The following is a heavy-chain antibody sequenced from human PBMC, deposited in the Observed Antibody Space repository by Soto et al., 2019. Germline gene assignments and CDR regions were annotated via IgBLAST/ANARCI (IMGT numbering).Heavy chain of an antibody. J-gene: IGHJ4*02. CDR1: GFSISSSSYY. V-gene: IGHV4-39*01. D-gene: IGHD3-16*02. CDR3: ASQSTFGGVIGFDY. Sequence: SETQSLTSPFSGFSISSSSYYWGWIRQPPGKGLEWIGSIYYSGSTYYNPSLKSRVTISVDTSKNQFSLKLSSVTAADTAVYYCASQSTFGGVIGFDYWGQGTLVTVSS. CDR2: IYYSGST.